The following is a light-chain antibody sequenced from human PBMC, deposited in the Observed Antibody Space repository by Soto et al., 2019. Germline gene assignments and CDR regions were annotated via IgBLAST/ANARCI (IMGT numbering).Light chain of an antibody. Sequence: EVVLTQSPATLSLSPGERVTLSCRASQSIRNYLAWYQQKPGQAPRLVIYDASNSATGIPARFSGSGSGADFTLTISSLEPEDVAVYFCQQRSIWPLTFGGGTKVEIK. V-gene: IGKV3-11*01. J-gene: IGKJ4*01. CDR2: DAS. CDR1: QSIRNY. CDR3: QQRSIWPLT.